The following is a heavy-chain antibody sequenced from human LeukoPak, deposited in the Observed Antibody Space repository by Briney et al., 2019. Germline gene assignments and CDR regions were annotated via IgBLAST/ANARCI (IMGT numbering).Heavy chain of an antibody. V-gene: IGHV1-58*01. CDR2: IVVGSGNT. Sequence: SVKVSCKASGFTFTSSAVQWVRQARGQRLEWIGWIVVGSGNTNYAQKFQERVTITRDMSTSTAYMELSSLRSEDTAVYYCAAPGYWHGSYGNNWFDPWGQGTLVTVSS. CDR1: GFTFTSSA. D-gene: IGHD3-9*01. J-gene: IGHJ5*02. CDR3: AAPGYWHGSYGNNWFDP.